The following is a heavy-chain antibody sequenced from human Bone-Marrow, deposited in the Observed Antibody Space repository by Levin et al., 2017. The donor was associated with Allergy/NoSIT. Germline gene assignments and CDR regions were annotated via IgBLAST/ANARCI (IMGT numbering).Heavy chain of an antibody. Sequence: PGGSLRLSCAASGFTFSSYGMHWVRQAPGKGLEWVAVIWYDGSNKYYADSVKGRFTISRDNSKNTLYLQMNSLRAEDTAVYYCARDRVTTGYFDYWGQGTLVTVSS. CDR1: GFTFSSYG. D-gene: IGHD2-21*02. J-gene: IGHJ4*02. CDR2: IWYDGSNK. CDR3: ARDRVTTGYFDY. V-gene: IGHV3-33*01.